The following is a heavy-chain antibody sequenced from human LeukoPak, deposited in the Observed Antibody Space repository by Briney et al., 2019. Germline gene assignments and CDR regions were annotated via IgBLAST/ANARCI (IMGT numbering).Heavy chain of an antibody. D-gene: IGHD6-19*01. Sequence: SQTLSLTCTVSGGSISSGGYYWSWIRQHPGKGLEWIGYIYYSGSTYYNPSLKSRVTISVDTSKNQFSLKLSSVTAADTAVYYCARDRGSGWYAFDYWGQGTLVTVSS. V-gene: IGHV4-31*03. CDR2: IYYSGST. CDR3: ARDRGSGWYAFDY. CDR1: GGSISSGGYY. J-gene: IGHJ4*02.